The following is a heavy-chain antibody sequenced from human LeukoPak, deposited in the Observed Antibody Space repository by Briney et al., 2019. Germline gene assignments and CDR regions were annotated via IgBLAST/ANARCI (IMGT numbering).Heavy chain of an antibody. CDR2: IKHSGST. CDR1: GGSFSGYY. CDR3: ARASEGILTGYYRRYNWFDP. J-gene: IGHJ5*02. Sequence: SETLSLTCAVYGGSFSGYYWSWIRQPSGKGLEWIGEIKHSGSTNYNPSLKSRVTISVDTSKNQFSLKLSSVTAADTAVYYCARASEGILTGYYRRYNWFDPWGQGTLVTVSS. V-gene: IGHV4-34*01. D-gene: IGHD3-9*01.